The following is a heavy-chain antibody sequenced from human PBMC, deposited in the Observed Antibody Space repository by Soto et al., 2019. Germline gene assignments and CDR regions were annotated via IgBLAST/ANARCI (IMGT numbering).Heavy chain of an antibody. CDR3: ATDTHNHYGDSVSDY. D-gene: IGHD4-17*01. CDR2: IYTAGRA. V-gene: IGHV3-66*01. J-gene: IGHJ4*02. Sequence: KGLEWVSVIYTAGRADFADSVKGRFPISRDDSKNTLYLQMNSLRAEDTAVYYCATDTHNHYGDSVSDYWLQRTLVIGTS.